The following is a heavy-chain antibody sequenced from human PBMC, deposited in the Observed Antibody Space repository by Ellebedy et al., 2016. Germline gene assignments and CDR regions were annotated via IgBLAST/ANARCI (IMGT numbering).Heavy chain of an antibody. J-gene: IGHJ4*02. V-gene: IGHV1-18*01. D-gene: IGHD3-10*01. CDR2: SNPYNGDT. CDR1: GYTFFAYE. Sequence: ASVKVSXXTSGYTFFAYEINWVRQAPGQGLEWMGWSNPYNGDTKYAQKVQGRVTMTTDTSTGTAYMELRSLRSDDTAVYYCARVKLSVSYLIPWDYWGQGSLVTVSS. CDR3: ARVKLSVSYLIPWDY.